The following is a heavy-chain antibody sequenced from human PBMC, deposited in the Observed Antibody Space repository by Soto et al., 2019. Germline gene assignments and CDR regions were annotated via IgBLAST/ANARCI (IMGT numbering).Heavy chain of an antibody. CDR3: AKDYDFWSGYSLPNDY. CDR2: INPSGGST. CDR1: GFTFSSYA. Sequence: LRLSCAASGFTFSSYAMNWVRQAPGKGLEWVSGINPSGGSTYYADSVKGRFTISRDNSKNTLYLQMNSLRAEDTAVYYCAKDYDFWSGYSLPNDYWGQGTLVTVSS. V-gene: IGHV3-23*01. J-gene: IGHJ4*02. D-gene: IGHD3-3*01.